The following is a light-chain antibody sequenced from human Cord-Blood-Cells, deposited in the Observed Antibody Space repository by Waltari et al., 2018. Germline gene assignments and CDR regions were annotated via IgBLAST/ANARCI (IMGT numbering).Light chain of an antibody. CDR1: SSDVGGYNY. CDR3: SSYTSSSTPVV. Sequence: QSALTQPASVSGSHGQSITISCPGTSSDVGGYNYVSWYQQHPGKAPRLMIYDVSNRPSGVSSRCSGSKSGNPAALTSSGLQAEDEADYYCSSYTSSSTPVVFGGGTKLTVL. J-gene: IGLJ2*01. CDR2: DVS. V-gene: IGLV2-14*01.